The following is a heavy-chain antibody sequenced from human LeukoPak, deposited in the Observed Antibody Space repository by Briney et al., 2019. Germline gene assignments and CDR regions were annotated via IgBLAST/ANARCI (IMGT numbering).Heavy chain of an antibody. CDR2: ISNSGGST. J-gene: IGHJ5*02. D-gene: IGHD3-10*01. Sequence: PGGSLRLSCAASGFTFSTYAMSWVRQAPGKGLEWVSSISNSGGSTYYADSVKGHFTISRDNSKNTLYLQMNSLRVEDTAVYYCAKDPQARPSGSYHNPWFDPWGQGTLLTVSS. V-gene: IGHV3-23*01. CDR3: AKDPQARPSGSYHNPWFDP. CDR1: GFTFSTYA.